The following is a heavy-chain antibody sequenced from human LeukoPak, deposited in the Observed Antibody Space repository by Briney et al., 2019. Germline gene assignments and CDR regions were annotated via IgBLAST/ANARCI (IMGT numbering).Heavy chain of an antibody. CDR1: GFTFSSYS. CDR2: ITSSSTYI. Sequence: PGGSLRLSCAASGFTFSSYSMNWVRQAPGKGLEWVSSITSSSTYIYYADSVKGRFTISRDNAKNSLYLQMNSLRAEDTAVYYCARDCAFGGVTDDAFDIWGQGTMVTVSS. V-gene: IGHV3-21*01. D-gene: IGHD3-16*01. J-gene: IGHJ3*02. CDR3: ARDCAFGGVTDDAFDI.